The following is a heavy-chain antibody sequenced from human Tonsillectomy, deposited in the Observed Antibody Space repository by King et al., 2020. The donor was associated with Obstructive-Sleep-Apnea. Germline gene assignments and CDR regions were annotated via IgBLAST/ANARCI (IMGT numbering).Heavy chain of an antibody. V-gene: IGHV3-30*04. CDR2: ISYDGSNK. J-gene: IGHJ4*02. CDR3: AGGKYYGEYYFDY. Sequence: VQLVESGGGVVQPGRSLRLSCAASGFTFSSYAMHWVRQAPGKGLEWVAVISYDGSNKYYADSVKGRFTISRDNSKNTLYLQMNSLRAEDTAVYYCAGGKYYGEYYFDYWGQGTLVTVSS. CDR1: GFTFSSYA. D-gene: IGHD3-16*01.